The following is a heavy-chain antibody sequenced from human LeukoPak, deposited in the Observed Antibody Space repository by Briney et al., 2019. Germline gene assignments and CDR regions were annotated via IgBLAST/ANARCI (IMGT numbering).Heavy chain of an antibody. Sequence: SKTLSLTCTVSGGSISSYYWSWIRQPAGKGLEWIGRIYTSGSTNYNPSLKSRVTMSVDTSKNQFSLKLSSVTAADTAVYYCARDRVQYGSGSYYDWFDPWGQGTLVTVSS. CDR3: ARDRVQYGSGSYYDWFDP. D-gene: IGHD3-10*01. J-gene: IGHJ5*02. CDR1: GGSISSYY. CDR2: IYTSGST. V-gene: IGHV4-4*07.